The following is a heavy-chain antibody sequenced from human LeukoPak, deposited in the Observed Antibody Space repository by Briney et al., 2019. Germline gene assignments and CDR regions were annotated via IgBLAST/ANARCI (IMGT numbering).Heavy chain of an antibody. Sequence: XXXXGYTFTNHSINWVRQAPGQGLEYMGWINTNTGNPTYAQAFTGRIVFSLDTSVSTAYLQIRSLKAEDTAVYFCXXXXXXXHXXVWGKGTTVIVSS. CDR3: XXXXXXXHXXV. CDR1: GYTFTNHS. J-gene: IGHJ6*03. V-gene: IGHV7-4-1*02. CDR2: INTNTGNP.